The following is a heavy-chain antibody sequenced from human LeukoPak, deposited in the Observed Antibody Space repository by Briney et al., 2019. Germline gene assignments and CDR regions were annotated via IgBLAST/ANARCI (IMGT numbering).Heavy chain of an antibody. CDR1: GFTFSSYG. D-gene: IGHD1-26*01. CDR2: TSYDGSYK. V-gene: IGHV3-30*18. Sequence: GGSLRLSCGASGFTFSSYGMHWVRQAPGKGLEWVAVTSYDGSYKNYADSVKGRFTISRDNSKNTLYLQMNSLRAEDTAVFYCAKGGARLHSYYFDYWGQGTLVTVSS. CDR3: AKGGARLHSYYFDY. J-gene: IGHJ4*02.